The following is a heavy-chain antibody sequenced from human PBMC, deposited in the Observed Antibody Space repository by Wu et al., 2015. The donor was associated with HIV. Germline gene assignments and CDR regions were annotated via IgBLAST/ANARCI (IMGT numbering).Heavy chain of an antibody. D-gene: IGHD6-13*01. CDR3: AREWYSSSWYRNSVDAFDI. J-gene: IGHJ3*02. CDR1: GGTFSSFA. Sequence: QVQLVQSGAEVKKPGSSVKVSCKASGGTFSSFAFSWVRQAPGQGLEWMGGIIPVYGATNYVQKFQGRVTMTRDTSTSTVYMELSSLRSEDTAVYYCAREWYSSSWYRNSVDAFDIWGQGTMVTVSS. V-gene: IGHV1-69*05. CDR2: IIPVYGAT.